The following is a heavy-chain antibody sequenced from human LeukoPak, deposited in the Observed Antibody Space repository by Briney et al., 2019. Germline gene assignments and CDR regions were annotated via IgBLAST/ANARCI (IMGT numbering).Heavy chain of an antibody. D-gene: IGHD3-3*01. Sequence: PSETLSPTCTVSGGSISSYYWSWIRQPPGKGLEWIGYIYYSGSTNYNPSLKSRVTISVDTSKNQFSLKLSSVTAADTAVYYCAGGYHDFWSGYYLDYWGQGTLVTVSS. CDR2: IYYSGST. CDR1: GGSISSYY. CDR3: AGGYHDFWSGYYLDY. V-gene: IGHV4-59*08. J-gene: IGHJ4*02.